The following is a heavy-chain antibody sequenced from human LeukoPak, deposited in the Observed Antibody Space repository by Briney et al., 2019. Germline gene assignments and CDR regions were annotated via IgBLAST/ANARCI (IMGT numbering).Heavy chain of an antibody. J-gene: IGHJ4*02. Sequence: PGGSLRLSCVASGFTFSDYTMHWVRQAPGKGGEYVADISSYGDNTYYANSVKGRFTISRDNSKNTLYLQMGSLRADDMAVYYCARATNSYGGNSDFWGQGTLVTVSS. V-gene: IGHV3-64*01. CDR1: GFTFSDYT. CDR3: ARATNSYGGNSDF. D-gene: IGHD4-23*01. CDR2: ISSYGDNT.